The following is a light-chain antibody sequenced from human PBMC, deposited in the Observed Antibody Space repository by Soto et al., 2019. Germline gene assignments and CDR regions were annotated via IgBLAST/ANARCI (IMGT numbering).Light chain of an antibody. CDR2: AAS. CDR3: EQYYSYPPVT. CDR1: QGISSY. Sequence: AIRMTQSPSSFSASTGDRVTITCRASQGISSYLAWYQQKPGKAPKLLIYAASTLQSGVPSRFSGSGSGTDFPLTISCLQSEDFATYYYEQYYSYPPVTFGQGTKLEIK. J-gene: IGKJ2*01. V-gene: IGKV1-8*01.